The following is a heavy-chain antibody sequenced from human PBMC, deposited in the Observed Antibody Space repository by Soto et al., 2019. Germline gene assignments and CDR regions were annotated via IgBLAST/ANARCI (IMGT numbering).Heavy chain of an antibody. CDR3: ARSGFNGFYTGRRWFDP. CDR2: INPSGGST. J-gene: IGHJ5*02. V-gene: IGHV1-46*03. CDR1: GYTFTSYY. D-gene: IGHD3-3*01. Sequence: ASVKVSCKASGYTFTSYYMHWVRQAPGQGLEWMGIINPSGGSTSYAQKFQGRVTMTRDTSTSTVYMELSSLRSEDTAVYYCARSGFNGFYTGRRWFDPWGQGTLVTVSS.